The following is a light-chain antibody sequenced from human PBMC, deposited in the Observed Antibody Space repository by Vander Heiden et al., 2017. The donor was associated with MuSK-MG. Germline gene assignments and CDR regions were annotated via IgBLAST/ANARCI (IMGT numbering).Light chain of an antibody. J-gene: IGKJ2*01. CDR2: AAS. CDR3: QHSDSTPYT. Sequence: DIQMTQSPSSLSASVGDRVTITCRASQSISSYLNWYQQKPGKAPKLLIYAASSLQSGVPSRFSGSGSGTDFTLTISRLQPEDFATYYCQHSDSTPYTFGQGTKLDIK. V-gene: IGKV1-39*01. CDR1: QSISSY.